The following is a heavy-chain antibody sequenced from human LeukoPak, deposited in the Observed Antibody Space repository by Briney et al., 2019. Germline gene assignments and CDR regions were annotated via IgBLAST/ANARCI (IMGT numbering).Heavy chain of an antibody. Sequence: GRSLRLSCAASGFTFSSYGMHWVRQAPGKGLEWVAVISYDGSNKYYADSVKGRFTISRDNSKNTLYLQMNSLRAEDTAVYYCAKDSRVAYYYYMDVWGKGTTVTVSS. J-gene: IGHJ6*03. V-gene: IGHV3-30*18. D-gene: IGHD3-3*01. CDR2: ISYDGSNK. CDR1: GFTFSSYG. CDR3: AKDSRVAYYYYMDV.